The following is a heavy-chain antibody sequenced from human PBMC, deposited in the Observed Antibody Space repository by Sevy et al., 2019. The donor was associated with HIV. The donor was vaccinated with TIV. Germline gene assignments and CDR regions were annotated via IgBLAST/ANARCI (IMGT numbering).Heavy chain of an antibody. J-gene: IGHJ4*02. CDR2: IYYRGPT. Sequence: SETLSLTCTVSGASISGSGFYWGWVRQSPGKGLEWIGSIYYRGPTYYNASLKSRLTISADSSKNQFSLNLNSVTAADTAVYYCATPANSVADTRYFAYWGQGTLVTVSS. CDR1: GASISGSGFY. D-gene: IGHD6-19*01. CDR3: ATPANSVADTRYFAY. V-gene: IGHV4-39*01.